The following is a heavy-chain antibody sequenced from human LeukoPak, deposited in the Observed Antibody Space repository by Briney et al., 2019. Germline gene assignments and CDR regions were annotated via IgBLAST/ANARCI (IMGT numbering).Heavy chain of an antibody. J-gene: IGHJ3*02. Sequence: GGSLRLSCAASGFTFSSYAMHWVRQAPGKGLEWVAVISYDGSNKYYADFVKGRFTISRDNSKNTLYLQMNSLRAEDTAVYYCARDTSSYSGGAFDIWGQGTMVTVSS. CDR3: ARDTSSYSGGAFDI. V-gene: IGHV3-30-3*01. D-gene: IGHD1-26*01. CDR2: ISYDGSNK. CDR1: GFTFSSYA.